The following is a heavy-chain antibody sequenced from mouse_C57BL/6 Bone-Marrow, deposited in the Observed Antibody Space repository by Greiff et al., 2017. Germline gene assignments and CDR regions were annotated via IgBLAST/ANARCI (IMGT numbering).Heavy chain of an antibody. D-gene: IGHD1-1*01. Sequence: EVQVVESGGDLVKPGGSLKLSCAASGFTFSSYGMSWVRQTPDKRLEWVATISSGGSYTYYPDSVKGRFTISRDNAKNTLYLQMSSLKSEDTAMYYCARRGYGSTYYAMDYWGQGASVTVSS. V-gene: IGHV5-6*01. CDR2: ISSGGSYT. J-gene: IGHJ4*01. CDR3: ARRGYGSTYYAMDY. CDR1: GFTFSSYG.